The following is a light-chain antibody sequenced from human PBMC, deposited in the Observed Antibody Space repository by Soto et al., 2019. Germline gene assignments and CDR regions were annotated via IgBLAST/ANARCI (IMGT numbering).Light chain of an antibody. CDR1: ENIRDF. J-gene: IGKJ1*01. Sequence: DIQMTQSPSSLSTSVGDSVTITCPASENIRDFVNWYQQKPGKAPNVLIYGASTLQGGVPSRFSGSGSATDFTLTISSLKHEDFATYYCQHSYITPWKFGQGTKVDIK. CDR3: QHSYITPWK. V-gene: IGKV1-39*01. CDR2: GAS.